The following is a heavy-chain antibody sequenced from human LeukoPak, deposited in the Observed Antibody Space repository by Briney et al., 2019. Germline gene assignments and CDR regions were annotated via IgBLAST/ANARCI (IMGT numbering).Heavy chain of an antibody. V-gene: IGHV4-59*01. CDR1: GDSIISYF. D-gene: IGHD6-6*01. Sequence: PSETLSVTCTVSGDSIISYFWSWIRQPPGKGLEWIGYIYYIGSTTYNPSLKSRVTMSVDTSKNQFSLKLSSVTAADTAVYYCARRSPSLDWFDPWGQGTLVTVSS. CDR2: IYYIGST. CDR3: ARRSPSLDWFDP. J-gene: IGHJ5*02.